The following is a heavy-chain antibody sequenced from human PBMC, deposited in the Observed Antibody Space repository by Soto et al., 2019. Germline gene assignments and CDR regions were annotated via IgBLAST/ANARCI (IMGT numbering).Heavy chain of an antibody. D-gene: IGHD1-20*01. CDR3: VRYSRKDKNFDY. CDR2: ISGSGGST. J-gene: IGHJ4*02. CDR1: GFTFSSYA. Sequence: EVQLLDSGGGLVQPGGSLRVSCAASGFTFSSYAMSWVRQAPGKGLEWVSGISGSGGSTYYADSVKGRFTISRDNSKNTLVLQMNSLRAEDTAVYYCVRYSRKDKNFDYWGQGTLVTVSS. V-gene: IGHV3-23*01.